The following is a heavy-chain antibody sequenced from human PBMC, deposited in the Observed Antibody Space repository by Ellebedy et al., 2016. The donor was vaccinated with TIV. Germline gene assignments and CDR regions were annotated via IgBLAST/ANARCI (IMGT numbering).Heavy chain of an antibody. J-gene: IGHJ4*02. CDR2: INPDGSSR. CDR3: TRGISGSYGQFDY. Sequence: GESLKISXAASGFTFDDYAMHWVRQAPGKGLVWVSRINPDGSSRFYADSVKGRFTISRDNAKNTLYLQMNSLRAEDSAVYYCTRGISGSYGQFDYWGQGTLVTVSS. CDR1: GFTFDDYA. D-gene: IGHD1-26*01. V-gene: IGHV3-74*01.